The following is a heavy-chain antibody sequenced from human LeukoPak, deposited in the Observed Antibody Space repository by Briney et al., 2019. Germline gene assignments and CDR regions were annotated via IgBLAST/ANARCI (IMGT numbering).Heavy chain of an antibody. Sequence: SVKVSCKASGGTFSSYAISWVRQAPGQGLEWMGRIGPIFGTANYAQKFQGRVTITTDESTSTAYMELTSLRSEDTAVYYCARDQEYGAYGLDYWGQGTLVTVSS. CDR2: IGPIFGTA. CDR3: ARDQEYGAYGLDY. J-gene: IGHJ4*02. D-gene: IGHD4/OR15-4a*01. CDR1: GGTFSSYA. V-gene: IGHV1-69*05.